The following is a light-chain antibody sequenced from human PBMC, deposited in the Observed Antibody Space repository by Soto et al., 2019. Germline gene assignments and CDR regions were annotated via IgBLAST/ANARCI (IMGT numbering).Light chain of an antibody. Sequence: QSALTQPASVSGSPGQSITISCTGTSSDVGGYNYVSWYQQHPGKAPKLMIYDVSNRPSGVSNRFSGSKSGNTAYLTISGLQAEDEADYYCSSCTSSSTLVFGGGTKVTVL. J-gene: IGLJ3*02. CDR1: SSDVGGYNY. CDR2: DVS. V-gene: IGLV2-14*01. CDR3: SSCTSSSTLV.